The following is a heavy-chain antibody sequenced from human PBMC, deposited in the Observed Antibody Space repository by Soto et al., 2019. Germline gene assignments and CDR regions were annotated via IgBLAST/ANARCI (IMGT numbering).Heavy chain of an antibody. V-gene: IGHV3-23*01. CDR2: ISGSGGST. CDR1: GFTFSGYA. D-gene: IGHD2-8*01. Sequence: GGSLRLSCAASGFTFSGYAMSWVRQAPGKGLEWVSAISGSGGSTYYADSVKGRFTISRDNSKNTLYLQMNSLRAEDTAVYYCAKGEYCTNGVCYSPYYYYMDVWGKGTTVTVSS. J-gene: IGHJ6*03. CDR3: AKGEYCTNGVCYSPYYYYMDV.